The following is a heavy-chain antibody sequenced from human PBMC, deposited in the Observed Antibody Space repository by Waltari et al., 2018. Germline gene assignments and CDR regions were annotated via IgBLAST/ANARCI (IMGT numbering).Heavy chain of an antibody. CDR1: GYSISSGYY. Sequence: QVQLQESGPGLVKPSETLSLTCTVSGYSISSGYYWGWIRQPPGKGLEWIGSIYHSGSTYYNPSLKSRVTISVDTSKNQFSLKLSSVTAADTAVYYCARVAATLTYYYMDVWGKGTTVTVSS. CDR2: IYHSGST. D-gene: IGHD6-13*01. CDR3: ARVAATLTYYYMDV. V-gene: IGHV4-38-2*02. J-gene: IGHJ6*03.